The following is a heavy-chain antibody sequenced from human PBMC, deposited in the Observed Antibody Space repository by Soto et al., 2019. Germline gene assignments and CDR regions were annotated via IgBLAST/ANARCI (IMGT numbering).Heavy chain of an antibody. CDR2: ISHDGGVT. Sequence: QVQLVESGGGVVQPGTSLRLSCAASGFTFSTSGMHWVRQAPGKGLEWVAMISHDGGVTYYTDSVQGRFTISRDTPKNTLYLQMNSLRDEDTAIYYCAKDWGSSVWYNWFDPWGQGTRVTVSS. D-gene: IGHD6-13*01. CDR3: AKDWGSSVWYNWFDP. V-gene: IGHV3-30*18. CDR1: GFTFSTSG. J-gene: IGHJ5*02.